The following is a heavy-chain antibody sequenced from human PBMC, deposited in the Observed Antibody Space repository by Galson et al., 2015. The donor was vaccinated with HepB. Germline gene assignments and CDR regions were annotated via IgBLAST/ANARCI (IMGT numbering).Heavy chain of an antibody. D-gene: IGHD3-10*01. J-gene: IGHJ4*02. CDR1: GFSFSCYW. Sequence: RRLSCAACGFSFSCYWRHWVRHAPGKGLVWVARINSDGSSTSYADSVKGRFTISRDNAKNTLYLQMNSLRAEDTAVYYCARGTYYGSGSYYVWGQGTLVTVSS. V-gene: IGHV3-74*01. CDR2: INSDGSST. CDR3: ARGTYYGSGSYYV.